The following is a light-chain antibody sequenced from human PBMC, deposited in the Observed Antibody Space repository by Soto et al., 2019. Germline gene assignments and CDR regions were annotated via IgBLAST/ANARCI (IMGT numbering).Light chain of an antibody. Sequence: EIVVKNSPSTLSVSTGERATLSCRASQSVSSKLAWYQQKPGQAPRLLIYGASTRATGIPARFSGSGSGTEFTLTISSLQSEDFAVYYCQEYNNWHPVTFGGGTKVDIK. V-gene: IGKV3-15*01. CDR1: QSVSSK. CDR2: GAS. J-gene: IGKJ4*01. CDR3: QEYNNWHPVT.